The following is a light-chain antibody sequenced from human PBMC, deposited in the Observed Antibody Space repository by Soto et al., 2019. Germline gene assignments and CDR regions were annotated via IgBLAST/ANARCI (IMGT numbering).Light chain of an antibody. V-gene: IGKV1-33*01. CDR3: QQRDTLLT. Sequence: DIQMTQSPSSLSASVGDRVTITCLASQDISIYLNWYKQRPGKAPEVLIYDASNLERGVPSRFSGSGSGTDFTSTITGLRPEDFATYYCQQRDTLLTFGGGTTVEL. CDR1: QDISIY. CDR2: DAS. J-gene: IGKJ4*01.